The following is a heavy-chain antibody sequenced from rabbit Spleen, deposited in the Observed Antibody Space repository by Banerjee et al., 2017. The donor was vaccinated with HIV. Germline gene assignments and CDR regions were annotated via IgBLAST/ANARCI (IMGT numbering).Heavy chain of an antibody. CDR2: IYADRSGST. J-gene: IGHJ3*01. CDR1: GFSFSSSYW. D-gene: IGHD6-1*01. V-gene: IGHV1S45*01. CDR3: ARCNSDYDYARDL. Sequence: EESGGDLVQPEGSLTLTCTASGFSFSSSYWICWVRQAPGKGLEWIACIYADRSGSTWYASWAKGRFTISETSSTTVTLQITSLTVADTATYFCARCNSDYDYARDLWGQGTLVTVS.